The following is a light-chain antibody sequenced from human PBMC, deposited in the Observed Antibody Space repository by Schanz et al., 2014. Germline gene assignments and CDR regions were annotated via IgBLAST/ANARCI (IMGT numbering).Light chain of an antibody. Sequence: EIVLTQSPGTLSLSSGERATLSCRASQSVSSNYLAWYQQKPGQAPRLLIYGPSSRAAGIPDRFSGSGSGTDFTLTISRLEPEDFAVYYCQQYGATWTFGQGTKVEIK. CDR1: QSVSSNY. J-gene: IGKJ1*01. CDR3: QQYGATWT. CDR2: GPS. V-gene: IGKV3-20*01.